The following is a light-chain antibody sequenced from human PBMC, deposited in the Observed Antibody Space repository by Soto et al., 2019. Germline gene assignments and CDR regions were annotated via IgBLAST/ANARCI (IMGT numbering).Light chain of an antibody. CDR3: CSYAGSSTYV. Sequence: QSVLTQPASVSGSPGQSITISCTGTSSDVGNYNLVSWYQQHPGKAPKLMIYAGSKRPSGDSNRFSGSKSGNTASLTIYILLHEEEPDYSCCSYAGSSTYVFGTGTKATV. CDR1: SSDVGNYNL. V-gene: IGLV2-23*01. CDR2: AGS. J-gene: IGLJ1*01.